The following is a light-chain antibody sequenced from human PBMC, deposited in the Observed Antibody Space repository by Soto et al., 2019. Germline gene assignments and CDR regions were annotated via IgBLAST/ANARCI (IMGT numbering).Light chain of an antibody. CDR2: AAS. CDR1: QSISSY. V-gene: IGKV1-39*01. CDR3: QQSYSTPRT. Sequence: DIQMTQSPSSLSASVGDRVTITCRASQSISSYLNWYQQKPGKAPKLLIYAASSLQSGVPSRFNGSGSGTDFTLTSSSLQPEDFATYYCQQSYSTPRTFGQGTKAEIK. J-gene: IGKJ1*01.